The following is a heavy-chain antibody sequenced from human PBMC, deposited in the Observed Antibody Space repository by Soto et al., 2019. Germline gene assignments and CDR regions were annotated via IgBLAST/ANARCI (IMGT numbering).Heavy chain of an antibody. V-gene: IGHV4-34*01. CDR1: GGSFSGYY. CDR3: ARGWYEDY. J-gene: IGHJ4*02. Sequence: QVQLQQWGAGLLKPSETLSLTCAVYGGSFSGYYWSWIRQPPGKGLEWIGEINHSGSTNYNPSLRSRVTISVDTCKNQFSLKLNSVTAADTAVYYCARGWYEDYWGQGTLVTVSS. CDR2: INHSGST. D-gene: IGHD6-13*01.